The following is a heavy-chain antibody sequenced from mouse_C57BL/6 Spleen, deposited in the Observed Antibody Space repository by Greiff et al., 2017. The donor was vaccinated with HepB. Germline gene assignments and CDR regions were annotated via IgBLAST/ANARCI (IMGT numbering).Heavy chain of an antibody. Sequence: EVQVVESGGGLVKPGGSLKLSCAASGFTFSDYGMHWVRQAPEKGLEWVAYISICSSTIYYADTVKGRFTISRDNAKNTLFLQMTRLRSEDTAMYYCASQGDDGRGPFDVWGTGTTVTVSS. D-gene: IGHD1-1*01. CDR2: ISICSSTI. CDR1: GFTFSDYG. V-gene: IGHV5-17*01. J-gene: IGHJ1*03. CDR3: ASQGDDGRGPFDV.